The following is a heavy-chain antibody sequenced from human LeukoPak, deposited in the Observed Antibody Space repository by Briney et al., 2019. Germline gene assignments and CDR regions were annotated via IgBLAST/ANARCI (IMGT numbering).Heavy chain of an antibody. CDR1: GGSISSSSYY. V-gene: IGHV4-61*05. CDR2: IYYSGST. J-gene: IGHJ6*03. CDR3: ARALLLYDFWSGYYTQDYYYYMDV. D-gene: IGHD3-3*01. Sequence: PSETLSLTCTVSGGSISSSSYYWGWIRQPPGKGLEWIGYIYYSGSTNYNPSLKSRVTISVDTSKNQFSLKLSSVTAADTAVYYCARALLLYDFWSGYYTQDYYYYMDVWGKGTTVTVSS.